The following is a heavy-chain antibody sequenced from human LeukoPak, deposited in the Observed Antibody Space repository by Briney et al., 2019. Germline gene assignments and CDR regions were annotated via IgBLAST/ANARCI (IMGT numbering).Heavy chain of an antibody. D-gene: IGHD2-8*01. CDR1: GYTFTSYG. V-gene: IGHV1-18*01. Sequence: GASVKVSCKASGYTFTSYGISWVRQAPGQGLEWMGWISAYNGNTNYAQKLQGRVTMTTDTSTSTAYMELRSLRSDDTAVYYCARGVGFCTNGVCSDNWFDPWGQGTLVTVSS. CDR2: ISAYNGNT. J-gene: IGHJ5*02. CDR3: ARGVGFCTNGVCSDNWFDP.